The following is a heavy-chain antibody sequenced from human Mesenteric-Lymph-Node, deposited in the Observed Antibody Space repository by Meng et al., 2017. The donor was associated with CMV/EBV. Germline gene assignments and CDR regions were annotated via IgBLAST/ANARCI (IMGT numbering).Heavy chain of an antibody. CDR2: INHGGST. CDR3: ASTAGKAAGDY. D-gene: IGHD6-19*01. CDR1: GASITNYF. Sequence: GSLRLSCTVSGASITNYFWSWIRQPPGKGLEWIGYINHGGSTSYTPSLKSRVTISRDTSKNQFSLNLKSVTAADTALYYCASTAGKAAGDYWGQGTLVTVSS. V-gene: IGHV4-59*13. J-gene: IGHJ4*02.